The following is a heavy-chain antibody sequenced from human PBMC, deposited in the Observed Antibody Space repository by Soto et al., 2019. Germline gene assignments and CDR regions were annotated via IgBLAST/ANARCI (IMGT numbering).Heavy chain of an antibody. CDR3: AKDRGRPDAFNI. V-gene: IGHV3-74*01. Sequence: GGSLRLSCAASGFTFSNCGFWMHWVRQAPGKGLVWVSRIDNGGTNTVYADAVKGRFTISRDNAKNTLYLQMNSLRAEDTAVYYCAKDRGRPDAFNIWGQGTMVTVSS. J-gene: IGHJ3*02. D-gene: IGHD3-10*01. CDR1: GFTFSNCGFW. CDR2: IDNGGTNT.